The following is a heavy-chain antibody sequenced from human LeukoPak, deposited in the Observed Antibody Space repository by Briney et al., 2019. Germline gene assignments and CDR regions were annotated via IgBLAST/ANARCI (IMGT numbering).Heavy chain of an antibody. D-gene: IGHD2-2*01. J-gene: IGHJ4*02. CDR3: ARAIRYQLLSDY. Sequence: ASVKVSSKTSGYTFITYDNNWGRQAAGQGLVWMGWMNPNSGNTGFSQKFQGRATITRDTSITTAYLELSSLRSEDTAVYYCARAIRYQLLSDYWGQGTLVTVSS. CDR2: MNPNSGNT. V-gene: IGHV1-8*01. CDR1: GYTFITYD.